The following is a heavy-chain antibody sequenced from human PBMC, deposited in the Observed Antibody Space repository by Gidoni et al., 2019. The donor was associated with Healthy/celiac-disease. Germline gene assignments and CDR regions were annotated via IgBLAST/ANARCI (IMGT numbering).Heavy chain of an antibody. J-gene: IGHJ4*02. CDR1: GSTFGDYA. CDR2: IRSKAYGGKT. CDR3: TRGGDSSGYYPWYFDY. Sequence: EVQLVESGGGLVQPGRSLRLSCTASGSTFGDYAMSWFRQAPGKGLEWVGFIRSKAYGGKTEYAASVKGRFTISRDDSKSIAYLQMNSLKTEDTAVYYCTRGGDSSGYYPWYFDYWGQGTLVTVSS. V-gene: IGHV3-49*03. D-gene: IGHD3-22*01.